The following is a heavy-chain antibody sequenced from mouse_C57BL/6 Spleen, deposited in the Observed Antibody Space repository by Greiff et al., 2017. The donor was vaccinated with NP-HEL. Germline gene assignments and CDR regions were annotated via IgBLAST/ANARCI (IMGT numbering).Heavy chain of an antibody. V-gene: IGHV1-53*01. D-gene: IGHD1-1*01. Sequence: QVQLKESGTELVKPGASVKLSCKASGYTFTSYWMHWVKQRPGQGLEWIGNINPSNGGTNYNEKFKSKATLTVDKSSSTAYMQLSSLTSEDSAVYYCARSGGFTTVRSLYFDYWGQGTTLTVSS. CDR1: GYTFTSYW. CDR2: INPSNGGT. J-gene: IGHJ2*01. CDR3: ARSGGFTTVRSLYFDY.